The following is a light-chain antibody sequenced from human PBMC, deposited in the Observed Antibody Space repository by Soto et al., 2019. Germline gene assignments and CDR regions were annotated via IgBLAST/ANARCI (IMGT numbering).Light chain of an antibody. J-gene: IGKJ4*01. CDR1: QSVISS. CDR3: QHYNNWLGT. Sequence: EKVVTQSPALLSVSPGERVTLSGRASQSVISSIAWYQQKLGQAPRLLIYGASTRATGIPARFSGSGSGTEFFLTISSLQSEDFAMYYCQHYNNWLGTFGGGTKVDIK. V-gene: IGKV3-15*01. CDR2: GAS.